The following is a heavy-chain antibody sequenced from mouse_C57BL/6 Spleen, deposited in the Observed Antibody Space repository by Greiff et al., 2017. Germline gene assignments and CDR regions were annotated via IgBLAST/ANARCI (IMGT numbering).Heavy chain of an antibody. J-gene: IGHJ4*01. D-gene: IGHD2-1*01. V-gene: IGHV2-6-1*01. CDR2: IWSDGST. CDR1: GFSLTSYG. Sequence: VMLVESGPGLVAPSQSLSITCTVSGFSLTSYGVHWVRQPPGKGLEWLVVIWSDGSTTYNSALKSRLSISKDNSKSQVFLKMNSLQTDDTAMYYCARHRVYYGNYGAMDYWGQGTSVTVSS. CDR3: ARHRVYYGNYGAMDY.